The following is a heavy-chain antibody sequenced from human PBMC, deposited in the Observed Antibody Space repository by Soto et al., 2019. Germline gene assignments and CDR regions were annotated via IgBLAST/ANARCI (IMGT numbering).Heavy chain of an antibody. CDR1: GLTFSDYY. CDR2: ISSSSRYT. Sequence: QVQLVESGGGLVKPGGSLRLSCAASGLTFSDYYMSWIRQAPGKGLEWVEYISSSSRYTNYADSVKGRFTISRNNAKNSLYLQMNSLGAEDTAVYYCAREGSRGYGMDVWGQGTTVTVSS. J-gene: IGHJ6*02. CDR3: AREGSRGYGMDV. D-gene: IGHD6-13*01. V-gene: IGHV3-11*06.